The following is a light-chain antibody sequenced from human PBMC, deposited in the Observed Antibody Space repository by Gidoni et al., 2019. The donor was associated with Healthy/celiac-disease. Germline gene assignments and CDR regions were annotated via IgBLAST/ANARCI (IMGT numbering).Light chain of an antibody. CDR3: QQYNSYSSYT. J-gene: IGKJ2*01. Sequence: DLQITQSPSTLSASVGDRVTITCRASQSISSWLAWYQQKPGKAPKLLIYDASSLESGVPSRFSGSGSGTEFTLTISSLQPDDFATYYCQQYNSYSSYTFXQXTKLEIK. V-gene: IGKV1-5*01. CDR1: QSISSW. CDR2: DAS.